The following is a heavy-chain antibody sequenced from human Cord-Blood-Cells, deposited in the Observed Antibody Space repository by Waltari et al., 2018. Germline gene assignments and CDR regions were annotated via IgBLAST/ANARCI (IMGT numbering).Heavy chain of an antibody. D-gene: IGHD2-2*01. CDR3: ATYCSSTSCPS. V-gene: IGHV4-39*01. J-gene: IGHJ1*01. Sequence: QLQLQESGPGLVKPSETLSLTCTVSGGSISSSSYYWGWIRQPPGKGLEWIGSIYYSGSTYYNPSLKSRVTISVDTSKNQFSLKLSSVTAADTAVYYRATYCSSTSCPSWGQGTLVTVSS. CDR1: GGSISSSSYY. CDR2: IYYSGST.